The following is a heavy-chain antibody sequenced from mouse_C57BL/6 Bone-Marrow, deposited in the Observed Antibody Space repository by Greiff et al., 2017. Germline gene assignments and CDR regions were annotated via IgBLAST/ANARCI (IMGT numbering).Heavy chain of an antibody. D-gene: IGHD3-2*02. CDR2: ISDGGSYT. V-gene: IGHV5-4*01. CDR3: ARDRQPRLQEFAY. J-gene: IGHJ3*01. Sequence: EVMLVESGGGLVKPGGSLKLSCAASGFTFSSYAMSWVRQTPEQRLEWVATISDGGSYTYYPDNVKGRFTISRDNAKNNLYLQMSHLKSEDTAMYYCARDRQPRLQEFAYWGQGTLVTVSA. CDR1: GFTFSSYA.